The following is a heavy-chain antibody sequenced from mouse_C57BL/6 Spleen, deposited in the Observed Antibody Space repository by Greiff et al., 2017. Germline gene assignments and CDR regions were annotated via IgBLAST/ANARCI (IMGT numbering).Heavy chain of an antibody. CDR2: IDPSDSYT. J-gene: IGHJ4*01. CDR1: GYTFTSYW. Sequence: QVQLQQPGAELVMPGASVKLSCKASGYTFTSYWMHWVKQRPGQGLEWIGEIDPSDSYTNYNQKFKGKSTLTADKSSSTAYMQLSSLTSEDSAVYYCARGGGSSYPGYGMDYWGQGTSVTVSS. D-gene: IGHD1-1*01. CDR3: ARGGGSSYPGYGMDY. V-gene: IGHV1-69*01.